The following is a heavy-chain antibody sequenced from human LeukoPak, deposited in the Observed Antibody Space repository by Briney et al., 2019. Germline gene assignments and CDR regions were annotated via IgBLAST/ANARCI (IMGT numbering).Heavy chain of an antibody. J-gene: IGHJ4*02. CDR2: IYYSGNT. V-gene: IGHV4-39*07. Sequence: PSETLSLTCTVSGGSISSSSYYWGWIRQPPGKGLEWIGSIYYSGNTYYKSSLKSRVTISVDTSRNQFSLKLSSVTAADTAVYYCARTRYGDYGDYWGQGALVTVSS. CDR3: ARTRYGDYGDY. D-gene: IGHD4-17*01. CDR1: GGSISSSSYY.